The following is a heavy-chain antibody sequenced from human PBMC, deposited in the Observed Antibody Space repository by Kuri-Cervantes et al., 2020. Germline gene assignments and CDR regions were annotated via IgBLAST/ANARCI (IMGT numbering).Heavy chain of an antibody. CDR1: GYTFTNYA. CDR3: ATWEVGATPFDY. V-gene: IGHV1-3*01. D-gene: IGHD1-26*01. J-gene: IGHJ4*02. Sequence: ASVKVSCKASGYTFTNYAIHWVRQAPGQRLEWMGWINAGNGNTKYSQKFQGRVTITRDTSASTAYMELSSLRSEDTAVYYCATWEVGATPFDYWGQGTLVTVSS. CDR2: INAGNGNT.